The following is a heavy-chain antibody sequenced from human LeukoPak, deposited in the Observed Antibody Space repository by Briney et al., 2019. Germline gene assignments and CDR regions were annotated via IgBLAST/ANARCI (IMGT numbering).Heavy chain of an antibody. J-gene: IGHJ4*02. CDR3: ARSGLTTALYLD. D-gene: IGHD4-11*01. V-gene: IGHV4-34*01. CDR1: GGPFSNYY. Sequence: SETLSLTCGVSGGPFSNYYWSWIRQPPGKGLEWIGEINRSGSTNYNPSLKSRVAISVDTSKSQFSLQLTSVTAADTAVYYCARSGLTTALYLDWGQGTLVTVSS. CDR2: INRSGST.